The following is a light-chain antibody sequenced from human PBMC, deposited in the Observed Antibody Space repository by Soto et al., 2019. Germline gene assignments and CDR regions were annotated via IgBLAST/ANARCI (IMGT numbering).Light chain of an antibody. Sequence: SALTQPGSVSGSPGQSITISCTGTSSDLGGYDYVSWYQHHPGKAPQLMIYDVNNRPSRVSNRFSGSKSGNTASLTISGLQAENEADYYCSSYTSSSTLVFGTGTKVTVL. CDR1: SSDLGGYDY. V-gene: IGLV2-14*01. CDR2: DVN. J-gene: IGLJ1*01. CDR3: SSYTSSSTLV.